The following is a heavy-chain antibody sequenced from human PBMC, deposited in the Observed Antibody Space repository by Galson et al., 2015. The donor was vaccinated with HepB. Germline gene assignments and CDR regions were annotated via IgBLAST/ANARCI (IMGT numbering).Heavy chain of an antibody. Sequence: SLRLSCAASGFTFSRYNMIWVRQAPGKGLEWVSSISSSGDYLYYADSVRGRFAISRDNAKNSLLLQMNSLTADDTAVYYCVRDPPLGTPFDYWGQGSLVTVSS. CDR2: ISSSGDYL. CDR1: GFTFSRYN. V-gene: IGHV3-21*01. D-gene: IGHD3-16*01. J-gene: IGHJ4*02. CDR3: VRDPPLGTPFDY.